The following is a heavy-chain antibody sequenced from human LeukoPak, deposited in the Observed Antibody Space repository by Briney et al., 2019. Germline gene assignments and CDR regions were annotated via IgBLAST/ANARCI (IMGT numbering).Heavy chain of an antibody. CDR2: INWNGGST. CDR3: ARDLSGWAFYYYYMDV. J-gene: IGHJ6*03. Sequence: PGGSLRLSCAASGFTFDDYGMSWVRQAPGKGLEWVSGINWNGGSTGYADSVKGRFTISRDNAKNSLYLQMNSLRAEDTALYYCARDLSGWAFYYYYMDVWGKGTTVTVSS. D-gene: IGHD6-19*01. CDR1: GFTFDDYG. V-gene: IGHV3-20*04.